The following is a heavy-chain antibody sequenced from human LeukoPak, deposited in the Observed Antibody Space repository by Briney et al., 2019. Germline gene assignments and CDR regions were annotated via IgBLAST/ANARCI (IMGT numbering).Heavy chain of an antibody. D-gene: IGHD6-13*01. V-gene: IGHV4-31*03. CDR3: ARGVQLVLDY. Sequence: SETLSLTCTVSGGSISSGGYYWSWIRQHPGKGLEWIGYIYYSGSTYYNPSLKSRVTMSVDTSKNQFSLKLSSVTAADTAVYYCARGVQLVLDYWGQGTLVTVSS. CDR2: IYYSGST. J-gene: IGHJ4*02. CDR1: GGSISSGGYY.